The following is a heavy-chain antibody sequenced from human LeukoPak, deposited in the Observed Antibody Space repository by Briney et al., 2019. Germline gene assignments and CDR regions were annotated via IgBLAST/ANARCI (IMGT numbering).Heavy chain of an antibody. CDR3: ARQPYYGDYYYYNYGMDV. D-gene: IGHD4-17*01. V-gene: IGHV5-51*01. CDR2: IYPGDSDT. CDR1: GYSFTSYW. J-gene: IGHJ6*02. Sequence: GESLKISCKGSGYSFTSYWIGWVRQMPGKGLEWMGIIYPGDSDTRYSPSFQGQVTISADKSISTAYLQWSSLKASDTAMYYCARQPYYGDYYYYNYGMDVWGQGTTVTVSS.